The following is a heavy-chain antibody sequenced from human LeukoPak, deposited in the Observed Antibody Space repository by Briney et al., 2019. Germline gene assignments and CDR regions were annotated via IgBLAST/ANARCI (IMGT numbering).Heavy chain of an antibody. Sequence: GGSLRLSCAASGFSFSSYRMNWVRQAPGKGLEWVSSVSNSGDYIHYADSVKGRFTISRDNSKNSLYLQMNSLRAEDTAVYYCAELGITMIGGVWGKGTTVTISS. D-gene: IGHD3-10*02. CDR3: AELGITMIGGV. CDR1: GFSFSSYR. CDR2: VSNSGDYI. J-gene: IGHJ6*04. V-gene: IGHV3-21*06.